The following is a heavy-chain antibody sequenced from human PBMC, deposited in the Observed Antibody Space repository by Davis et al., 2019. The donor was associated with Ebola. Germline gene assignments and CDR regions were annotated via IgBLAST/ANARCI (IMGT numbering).Heavy chain of an antibody. J-gene: IGHJ4*02. Sequence: AASVKVSCKASGYTFTSYYMHWVRQAPGQGLEWMGIINPSGGSTSYAQKFQGRVTITRDTSASTAYMELSSLRSEDTAVYYCARGSGSYYAFDYWGQGTLVTVSS. CDR1: GYTFTSYY. CDR3: ARGSGSYYAFDY. D-gene: IGHD1-26*01. V-gene: IGHV1-46*01. CDR2: INPSGGST.